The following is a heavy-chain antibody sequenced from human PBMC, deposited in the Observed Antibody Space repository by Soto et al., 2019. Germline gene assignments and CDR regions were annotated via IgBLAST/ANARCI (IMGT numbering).Heavy chain of an antibody. V-gene: IGHV5-10-1*01. Sequence: GESLKISCKGSGYSFTSYWISWVRQMPGKGLEWMGRIDPSDSYTNYSPSFQGHVTISADKSISTAYLQWSSLKASDTAMYYCAPLRVVVADDALDMWGQGKMFTFPS. CDR1: GYSFTSYW. CDR3: APLRVVVADDALDM. CDR2: IDPSDSYT. J-gene: IGHJ3*02. D-gene: IGHD2-15*01.